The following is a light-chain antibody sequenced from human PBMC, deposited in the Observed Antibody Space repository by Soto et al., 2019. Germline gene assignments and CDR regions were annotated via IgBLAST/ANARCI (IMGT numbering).Light chain of an antibody. Sequence: QSVLAQPAPLSGAPGQSITISFTGTSSDIANYNLVSWYQQHPGKAPKLMIYEVTKRPSGVSNRFSGSKSGNTASLTISGLQAEDEADYYCCSYAGSDTYVFATGTKVTVL. CDR1: SSDIANYNL. CDR2: EVT. J-gene: IGLJ1*01. V-gene: IGLV2-23*02. CDR3: CSYAGSDTYV.